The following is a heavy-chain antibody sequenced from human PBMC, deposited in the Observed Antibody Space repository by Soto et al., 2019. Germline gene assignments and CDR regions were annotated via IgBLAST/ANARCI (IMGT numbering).Heavy chain of an antibody. J-gene: IGHJ4*02. Sequence: VTVSWKAAGYTLANYYIHWVRQDPGKGLAWMGIINPSGGSTSYAQKFQGRVTMTRDTSTSTVYMELSSLRSEDTAVYYCARALGLRWSSGTTGFDYWGQGTLVTVSS. CDR2: INPSGGST. CDR3: ARALGLRWSSGTTGFDY. CDR1: GYTLANYY. V-gene: IGHV1-46*01. D-gene: IGHD3-10*01.